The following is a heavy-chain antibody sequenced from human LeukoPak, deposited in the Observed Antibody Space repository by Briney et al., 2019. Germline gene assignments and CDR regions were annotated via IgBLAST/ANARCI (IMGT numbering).Heavy chain of an antibody. V-gene: IGHV3-48*01. J-gene: IGHJ4*02. CDR2: ISSSSSTI. Sequence: GGSLRLSCAASGFTFSSYSMSWVRQAPGKGLEWVSYISSSSSTIYYADSVKGRFTISRDNAKNSLYLQMNSLRAEDTAVYYCASPSKYDILTGYYKGDDYWGQGTLVTVSS. CDR1: GFTFSSYS. D-gene: IGHD3-9*01. CDR3: ASPSKYDILTGYYKGDDY.